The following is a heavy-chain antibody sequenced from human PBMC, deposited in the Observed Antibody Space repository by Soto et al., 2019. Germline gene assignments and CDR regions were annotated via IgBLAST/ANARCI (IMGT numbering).Heavy chain of an antibody. D-gene: IGHD6-13*01. V-gene: IGHV3-21*01. CDR3: ANGRTAAGNIRY. CDR2: IGPSSNAI. CDR1: GFTFDSYT. Sequence: EVQLVESGGGLVKPGGSLRLSCAASGFTFDSYTMNWVRQAPGKGLEWVSSIGPSSNAIYYADSVKGLFTITRDNANNSLYLQMNSLRGQDTAVYHCANGRTAAGNIRYCGQGTLVTVSS. J-gene: IGHJ4*02.